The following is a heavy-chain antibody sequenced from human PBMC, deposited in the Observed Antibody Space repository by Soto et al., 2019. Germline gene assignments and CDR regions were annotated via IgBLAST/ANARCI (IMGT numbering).Heavy chain of an antibody. CDR3: AKDLRGSYYYYYGMDV. D-gene: IGHD3-16*01. Sequence: GGSLRLSCAASGFTFSSYAMSWVRQAPGKGLEWVSAINGSGGSTYYADSVKGRFTISRDNSKNTLYLQMNSLRAEDTAVYYCAKDLRGSYYYYYGMDVWGQGTTVTVSS. V-gene: IGHV3-23*01. CDR2: INGSGGST. CDR1: GFTFSSYA. J-gene: IGHJ6*02.